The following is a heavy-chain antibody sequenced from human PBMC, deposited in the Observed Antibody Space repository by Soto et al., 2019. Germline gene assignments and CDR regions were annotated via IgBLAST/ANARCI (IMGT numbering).Heavy chain of an antibody. CDR3: AKDSGAYYYDSSGYYPLGY. D-gene: IGHD3-22*01. CDR2: ISGSGGST. Sequence: ESGGGLVQPGGSLRLSCAASGFTFSSYAMSWVRQAPGKGLEWVSAISGSGGSTYYADSVKGRFTISRDNSKNTLYLQMNSLRAEDTAVYYCAKDSGAYYYDSSGYYPLGYWGQGTLVTVSS. J-gene: IGHJ4*02. CDR1: GFTFSSYA. V-gene: IGHV3-23*01.